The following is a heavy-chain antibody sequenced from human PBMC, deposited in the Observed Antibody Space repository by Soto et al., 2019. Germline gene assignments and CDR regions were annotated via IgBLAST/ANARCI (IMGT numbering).Heavy chain of an antibody. D-gene: IGHD5-12*01. J-gene: IGHJ4*02. CDR3: ARVHQIEGIVATTFDY. CDR2: IYYSGST. CDR1: GGSISSGDYY. Sequence: SETLSLTCTVSGGSISSGDYYWSWIRQPPGKGLEWIGYIYYSGSTYYNPSLKSRVTISVDTSKNQFSLKLSSVTAADTAVYYCARVHQIEGIVATTFDYWRQGTLVTVSS. V-gene: IGHV4-30-4*01.